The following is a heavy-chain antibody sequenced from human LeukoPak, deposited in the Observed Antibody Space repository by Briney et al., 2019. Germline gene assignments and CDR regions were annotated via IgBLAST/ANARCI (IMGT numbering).Heavy chain of an antibody. J-gene: IGHJ4*02. D-gene: IGHD6-6*01. CDR3: ARDGKLEDLFDY. CDR1: GFTFSSYS. CDR2: ISSSSSYI. Sequence: GGSLRLSCAASGFTFSSYSMNWVRRAPGKGLEWVSSISSSSSYIYYADSVKGRFTISRDNAKNSLYLQMNSLRAEDTAVYYCARDGKLEDLFDYWGQGTLVTVSS. V-gene: IGHV3-21*01.